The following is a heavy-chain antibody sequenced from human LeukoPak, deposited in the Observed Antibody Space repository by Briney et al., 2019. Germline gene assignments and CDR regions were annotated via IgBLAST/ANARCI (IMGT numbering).Heavy chain of an antibody. CDR1: GGSISSGGYY. D-gene: IGHD2-15*01. CDR2: IYYSGST. CDR3: ARNLPLGYCSGGSCNRFDP. V-gene: IGHV4-31*03. Sequence: SETLSLTCTVSGGSISSGGYYWSWIRQHPGKGLEWIGYIYYSGSTYYNPSLKSRVTISVDTSKNQFSLKLSSVTAADTAVYYCARNLPLGYCSGGSCNRFDPWGQGTLVTVSS. J-gene: IGHJ5*02.